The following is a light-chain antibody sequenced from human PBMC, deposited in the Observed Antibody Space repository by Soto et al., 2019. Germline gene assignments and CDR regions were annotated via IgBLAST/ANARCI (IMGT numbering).Light chain of an antibody. V-gene: IGKV1-39*01. CDR3: QQSHSTPYT. Sequence: DIQMTQPPSSLSASVGDRVTITCRASRTISSYLNWYQQKPGKAPKLLVYTASSLQSGVPSRFSGSGSGTDFTLTISSLQPEDFASYYCQQSHSTPYTFGQGTKLEIK. CDR1: RTISSY. CDR2: TAS. J-gene: IGKJ2*01.